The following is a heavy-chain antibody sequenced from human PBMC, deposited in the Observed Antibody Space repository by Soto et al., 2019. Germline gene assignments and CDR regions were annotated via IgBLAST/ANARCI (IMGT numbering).Heavy chain of an antibody. V-gene: IGHV1-69*13. CDR3: ARGLEMATIWYFQH. CDR2: IIPIFGTA. J-gene: IGHJ1*01. CDR1: GGTFSSHA. Sequence: GASVKVSCKASGGTFSSHAISWVRQAPGQGLEWMGGIIPIFGTANYAQKFQGRVTITADESTSTAYMELSSLRSEDTAVYYCARGLEMATIWYFQHWGQGTLVTVSS. D-gene: IGHD5-12*01.